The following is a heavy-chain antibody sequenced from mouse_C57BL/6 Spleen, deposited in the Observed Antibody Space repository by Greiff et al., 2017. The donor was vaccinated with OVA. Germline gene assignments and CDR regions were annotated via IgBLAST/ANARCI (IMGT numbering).Heavy chain of an antibody. CDR2: IDPETGGT. J-gene: IGHJ3*01. Sequence: QVQLQQSGAELVRPGASVTLSCKASGYTFTDYEMHWVKQTPVHGLEWIGAIDPETGGTAYNQKFKGKAILTADKSSSTAYMERRSLTSEDSAVYYCTRSGYPDWGQGTLVTVSA. D-gene: IGHD3-1*01. CDR1: GYTFTDYE. V-gene: IGHV1-15*01. CDR3: TRSGYPD.